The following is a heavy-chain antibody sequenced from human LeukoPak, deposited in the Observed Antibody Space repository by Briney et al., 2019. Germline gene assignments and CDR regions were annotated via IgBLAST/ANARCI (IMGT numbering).Heavy chain of an antibody. CDR1: GGSISSITNY. Sequence: PSETLSLTCTVSGGSISSITNYWGWIRQPAGKGLEWIGRISNNGGTAYNPSLRSRVTITIDTSNNRLSLKVTSVTAADTAVYYCARETKDLNSPSWGLYDTYYYFDAWGKGTTVTVSS. CDR3: ARETKDLNSPSWGLYDTYYYFDA. J-gene: IGHJ6*03. V-gene: IGHV4-61*02. CDR2: ISNNGGT. D-gene: IGHD5/OR15-5a*01.